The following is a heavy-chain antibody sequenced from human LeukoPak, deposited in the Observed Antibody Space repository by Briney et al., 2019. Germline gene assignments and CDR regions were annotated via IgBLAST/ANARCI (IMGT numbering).Heavy chain of an antibody. CDR3: ARRFFYGVYDTYYFDY. J-gene: IGHJ4*02. CDR1: DGSISSPDHY. V-gene: IGHV4-39*01. Sequence: SETLSLTCTVSDGSISSPDHYWGWIRQPPGKGLEWIGIIYYTGSTYYNLSLKSRVIISVDTSKSQFSLKVKSMTAADTAVYYCARRFFYGVYDTYYFDYWGQGILVTVPS. D-gene: IGHD4-17*01. CDR2: IYYTGST.